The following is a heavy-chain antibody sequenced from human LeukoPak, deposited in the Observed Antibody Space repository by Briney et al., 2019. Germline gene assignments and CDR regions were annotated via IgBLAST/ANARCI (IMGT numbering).Heavy chain of an antibody. CDR3: ARGRYGSGYLDY. J-gene: IGHJ4*02. CDR1: GGPKRSGGYL. Sequence: SAETLSLMCSVSGGPKRSGGYLWRWIRQPGGKGLEWIGRVYTSGITNYNPSLNSRVTTSVDTSKNQFSLNLISVTAADTAVYYCARGRYGSGYLDYWGQGTLVTVSS. CDR2: VYTSGIT. V-gene: IGHV4-61*02. D-gene: IGHD3-10*01.